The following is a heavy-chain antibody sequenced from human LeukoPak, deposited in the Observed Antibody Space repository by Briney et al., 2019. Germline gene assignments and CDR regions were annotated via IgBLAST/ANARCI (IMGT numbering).Heavy chain of an antibody. D-gene: IGHD6-19*01. Sequence: GGSLRLSCAASGFSVSNNYMAWVRQAPGKGLEWVSVLYTSGNTDYADSVKGRFTISRDNSKNTLYLQMNSLRAEDTALYYCAKKAVALDYWGQGTLVTVSS. V-gene: IGHV3-53*01. CDR1: GFSVSNNY. J-gene: IGHJ4*02. CDR2: LYTSGNT. CDR3: AKKAVALDY.